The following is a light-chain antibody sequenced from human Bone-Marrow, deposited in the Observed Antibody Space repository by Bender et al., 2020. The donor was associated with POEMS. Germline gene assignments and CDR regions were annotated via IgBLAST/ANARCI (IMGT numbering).Light chain of an antibody. CDR2: DVT. CDR1: SNDIGPYNF. J-gene: IGLJ1*01. V-gene: IGLV2-11*01. CDR3: CSYAGGNTFV. Sequence: QSALTQPRSVSGSPGQSVTISCTGTSNDIGPYNFISWYQEHPGKAPKVLIYDVTNRPSGVPDRFSGSKSGNTASLTISGLQSEDEADYYCCSYAGGNTFVFGSGTMVTVL.